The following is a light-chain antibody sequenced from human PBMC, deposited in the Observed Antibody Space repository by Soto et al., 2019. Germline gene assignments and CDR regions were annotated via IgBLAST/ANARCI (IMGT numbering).Light chain of an antibody. CDR3: QSYDSTLSARYV. J-gene: IGLJ1*01. CDR1: SSNIGAGYD. Sequence: QSVLTQPPSVSGAPGQRVIISCTGSSSNIGAGYDVHWYQQRPGTAPKLLISGNSNRPSGVPDRFSGSTSGTSASLAITGLQAEDEGDYYCQSYDSTLSARYVFGTGTKLTVL. CDR2: GNS. V-gene: IGLV1-40*01.